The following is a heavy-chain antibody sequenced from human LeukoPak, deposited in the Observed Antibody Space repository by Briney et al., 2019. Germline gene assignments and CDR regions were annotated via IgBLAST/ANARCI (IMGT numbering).Heavy chain of an antibody. CDR1: GYIFTTYG. Sequence: ASVKVSCKTSGYIFTTYGLSWVRQAPGQGLEWMGWISAFNGETNYAQKFQGRITVTTDTSASTVYMELTGLTSDDTALYSCARGGGTGYSGYDVYFDFWGQGTLVTVSS. V-gene: IGHV1-18*01. D-gene: IGHD5-12*01. CDR3: ARGGGTGYSGYDVYFDF. CDR2: ISAFNGET. J-gene: IGHJ4*02.